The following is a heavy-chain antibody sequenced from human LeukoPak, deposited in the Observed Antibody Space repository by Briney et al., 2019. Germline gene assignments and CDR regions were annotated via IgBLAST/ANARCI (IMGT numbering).Heavy chain of an antibody. CDR2: INPSGGST. V-gene: IGHV1-46*03. Sequence: GASVKVSCKASGYTFTSYDINWVRQAPGQGLEWMGIINPSGGSTSYAQKFQGRVTMTRDTSTSTVYMELSSLRSEDTAVYYCARDGSSWYVLDYWGQGTLVTVSS. CDR3: ARDGSSWYVLDY. D-gene: IGHD6-13*01. CDR1: GYTFTSYD. J-gene: IGHJ4*02.